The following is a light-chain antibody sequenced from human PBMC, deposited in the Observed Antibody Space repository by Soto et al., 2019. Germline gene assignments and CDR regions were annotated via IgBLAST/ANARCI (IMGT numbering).Light chain of an antibody. CDR3: QTPGV. J-gene: IGLJ1*01. V-gene: IGLV4-69*01. Sequence: QPVLTQSPSASASLGASVKLTCTLSSGHSSYAIAWHQQQPEKGPRYLMKLNSDGSHSKGDGIPDRFSGSSSGAERYLTISSRQSEEEADYYCQTPGVFGTGTKLTVL. CDR2: LNSDGSH. CDR1: SGHSSYA.